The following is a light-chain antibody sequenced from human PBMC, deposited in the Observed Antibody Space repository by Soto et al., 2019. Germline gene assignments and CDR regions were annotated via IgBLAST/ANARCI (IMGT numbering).Light chain of an antibody. Sequence: EVVKTQSPATLSVSPGERATLSCRASQSVNANLAWYQQMPGQAPRLLIHGASNRATGIPARFSGSGFGTEFILTISSLQSEDFAVYYCQQYNTWLWTFGQGTKVEI. CDR1: QSVNAN. CDR3: QQYNTWLWT. V-gene: IGKV3-15*01. CDR2: GAS. J-gene: IGKJ1*01.